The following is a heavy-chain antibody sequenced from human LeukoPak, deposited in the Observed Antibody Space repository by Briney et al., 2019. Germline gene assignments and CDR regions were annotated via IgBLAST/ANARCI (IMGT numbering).Heavy chain of an antibody. CDR2: ISAYNGNT. V-gene: IGHV1-18*01. CDR3: ARVPGGWMVRGVITDAFDI. D-gene: IGHD3-10*01. J-gene: IGHJ3*02. Sequence: ASVKVSCKASGYTFTSYGISWVRQAPGQGLEWMGWISAYNGNTNYAQKLQGRVTMTTDTSTSTAYMELRSLRSDDTAVYYCARVPGGWMVRGVITDAFDIWGQGTMVTVSS. CDR1: GYTFTSYG.